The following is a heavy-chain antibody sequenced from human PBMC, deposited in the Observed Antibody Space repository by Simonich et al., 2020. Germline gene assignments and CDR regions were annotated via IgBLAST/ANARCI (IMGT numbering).Heavy chain of an antibody. V-gene: IGHV3-30*07. Sequence: QVQLVESGGGVVQPGRSLRLSCAASGFTFSSYAMHWVRQAPGKGVGWVAFISNDGSNKYYADSVKGRFTISRDNSKNTLYLQMNSLRAEDTAVYYCAREGLLLDAFDIWGQGTMVTVSS. CDR2: ISNDGSNK. CDR1: GFTFSSYA. CDR3: AREGLLLDAFDI. D-gene: IGHD2-15*01. J-gene: IGHJ3*02.